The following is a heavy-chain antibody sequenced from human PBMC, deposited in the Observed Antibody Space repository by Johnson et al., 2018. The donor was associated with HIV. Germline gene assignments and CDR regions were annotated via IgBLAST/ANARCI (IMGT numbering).Heavy chain of an antibody. J-gene: IGHJ3*02. Sequence: QVQLVESGGGVVQPGRSLRLSCAASGFTFSSYAMHWVRQAPGKGLEWVAVISYDGSNTYYADSVKGRFTISRDNSKNTLYLQMNSHRAEDTAVYYCARVRGLIAFYIWGQGTMVTVSS. V-gene: IGHV3-30-3*01. CDR2: ISYDGSNT. CDR3: ARVRGLIAFYI. D-gene: IGHD3-22*01. CDR1: GFTFSSYA.